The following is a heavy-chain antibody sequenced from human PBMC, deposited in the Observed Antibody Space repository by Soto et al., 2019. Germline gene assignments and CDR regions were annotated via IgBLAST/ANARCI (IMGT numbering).Heavy chain of an antibody. CDR1: GGPISSYY. V-gene: IGHV4-59*01. CDR3: ARFSTVTTFDY. CDR2: IYYSGST. D-gene: IGHD4-17*01. Sequence: KASETLSLTCTVSGGPISSYYWSWIRQPPGKGLEWIGYIYYSGSTNYNPSLKSRVTISVDTSKNQFSLKLSSVTVADTAVYYCARFSTVTTFDYWGQGTLVTVSS. J-gene: IGHJ4*02.